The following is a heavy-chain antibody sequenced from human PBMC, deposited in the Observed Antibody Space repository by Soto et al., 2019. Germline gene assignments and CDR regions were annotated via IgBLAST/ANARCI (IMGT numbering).Heavy chain of an antibody. CDR3: ATEGFDP. Sequence: PSETLSLTCSVSGGSISSSGLSWIWIRQPPGKGLEWIGYIYYSGATYYNPSLRSRTTISVDTSKNQFYLKLTSVTAADTAIYYCATEGFDPWGQGMLVTVSS. J-gene: IGHJ5*02. V-gene: IGHV4-30-4*01. CDR1: GGSISSSGLS. CDR2: IYYSGAT.